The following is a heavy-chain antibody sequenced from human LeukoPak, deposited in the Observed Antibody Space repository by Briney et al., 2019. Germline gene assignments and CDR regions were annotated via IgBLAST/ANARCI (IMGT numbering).Heavy chain of an antibody. CDR1: GGSISSYY. D-gene: IGHD3-10*01. J-gene: IGHJ5*02. Sequence: PSETLSLTCTVSGGSISSYYWSWIRQPPGKGVEWIGYIYYSGSTNYNPSLKRRVTISVATSKNQFSLKLSSVTAADTAVYYCARGRIGWFDHWGQGTLVTVSS. V-gene: IGHV4-59*01. CDR2: IYYSGST. CDR3: ARGRIGWFDH.